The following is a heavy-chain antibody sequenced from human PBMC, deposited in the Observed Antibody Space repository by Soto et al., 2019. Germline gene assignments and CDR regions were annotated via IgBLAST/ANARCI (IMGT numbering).Heavy chain of an antibody. CDR3: ARVLNGDNPNVWFDP. CDR1: GFILSTYS. V-gene: IGHV3-48*04. CDR2: ISGSSGKT. Sequence: DVQLVESGGGLVQPGGSLRLSCAASGFILSTYSMNWVRQAPGKGLEWVSYISGSSGKTYYADSVKGRFTISRDNAKNSLYLQMNSLRSEDTAVYYRARVLNGDNPNVWFDPWGQGSLVIVSS. J-gene: IGHJ5*02. D-gene: IGHD4-17*01.